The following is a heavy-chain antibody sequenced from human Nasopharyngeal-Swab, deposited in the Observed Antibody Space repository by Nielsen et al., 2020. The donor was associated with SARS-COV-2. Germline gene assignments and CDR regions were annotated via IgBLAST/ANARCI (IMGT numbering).Heavy chain of an antibody. J-gene: IGHJ4*02. CDR2: IYYSGST. V-gene: IGHV4-31*03. Sequence: SETLSLTCTVSGGSISSGGYYWSWIRQHPGKGLEWIGYIYYSGSTYYNPSLKSRVTISVDTSKNQFSLKLSSVTAADTAVYYCARGVYSSSSPFDYWGQGTLVTVSS. CDR3: ARGVYSSSSPFDY. D-gene: IGHD6-6*01. CDR1: GGSISSGGYY.